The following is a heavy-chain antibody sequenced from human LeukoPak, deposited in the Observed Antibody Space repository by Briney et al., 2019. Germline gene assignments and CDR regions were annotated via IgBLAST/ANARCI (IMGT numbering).Heavy chain of an antibody. CDR1: GASVNSGNYY. Sequence: SETLSLTCTVSGASVNSGNYYWTWIRQPAGKRLEWIGRIYTSGSTNYNPSLKSRVTISIDASKNQFSLKLSSVTAADTAVYYCARAPMGSRLDIWGQGTMVTVSS. J-gene: IGHJ3*02. V-gene: IGHV4-61*02. D-gene: IGHD6-13*01. CDR2: IYTSGST. CDR3: ARAPMGSRLDI.